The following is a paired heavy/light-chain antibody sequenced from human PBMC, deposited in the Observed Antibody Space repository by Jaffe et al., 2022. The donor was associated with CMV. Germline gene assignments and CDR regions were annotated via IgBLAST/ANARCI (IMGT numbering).Light chain of an antibody. CDR3: MQALQTPLT. CDR1: QSLLHSNGYNY. CDR2: LGS. Sequence: DIVMTQSPLSLPVTPGEPASISCRSSQSLLHSNGYNYLDWYLQKPGQSPQLLIYLGSNRASGVPDRFSGSGSGTDFTLKISRVEAEDVGVYYCMQALQTPLTFGQGTRLEIK. J-gene: IGKJ5*01. V-gene: IGKV2-28*01.
Heavy chain of an antibody. V-gene: IGHV3-30*18. CDR2: ISYDGSNK. J-gene: IGHJ1*01. CDR1: GFTFSSYG. CDR3: AKDLFHCGGDCYSVLQH. Sequence: QVQLVESGGGVVQPGRSLRLSCAASGFTFSSYGMHWVRQAPGKGLEWVAVISYDGSNKYYADSVKGRFTISRDNSKNTLYLQMNSLRAEDTAVYYCAKDLFHCGGDCYSVLQHWGQGTLVTVSS. D-gene: IGHD2-21*02.